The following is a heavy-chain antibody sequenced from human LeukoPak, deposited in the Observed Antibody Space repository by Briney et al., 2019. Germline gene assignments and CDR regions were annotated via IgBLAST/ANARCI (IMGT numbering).Heavy chain of an antibody. V-gene: IGHV4-39*01. CDR2: MYYIGST. D-gene: IGHD3-10*01. CDR3: ARVWYYGSGSYYNLYYYYYMDV. J-gene: IGHJ6*03. Sequence: PSETLSLTCTVSGGSISSSSYYWGWIRQPPGKGLEWIGSMYYIGSTYYNPSLKSRVTISVDTSKNQFSLKLSSVTAADTAVYYCARVWYYGSGSYYNLYYYYYMDVWGKGTTVTVSS. CDR1: GGSISSSSYY.